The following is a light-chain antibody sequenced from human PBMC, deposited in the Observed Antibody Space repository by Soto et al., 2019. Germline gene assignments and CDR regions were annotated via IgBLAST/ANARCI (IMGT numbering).Light chain of an antibody. CDR2: AAS. CDR3: QQSYSTPVT. J-gene: IGKJ1*01. Sequence: DIQMTQSPSSLSASVGDRVTITCQASQDISNYLNWYQQKPGKAPKLLIYAASNLQSGVPSRFSGSGSGTDFTLTIGSLQPEDFATYYCQQSYSTPVTFGQGTKVDIK. V-gene: IGKV1-39*01. CDR1: QDISNY.